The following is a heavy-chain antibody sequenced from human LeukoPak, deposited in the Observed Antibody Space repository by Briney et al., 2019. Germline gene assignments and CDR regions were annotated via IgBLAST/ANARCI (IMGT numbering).Heavy chain of an antibody. CDR2: IKQDGSEK. CDR3: AKKGRLMVYARGNWFDP. V-gene: IGHV3-7*03. CDR1: GFTFSSYW. Sequence: GGSLRLSCAASGFTFSSYWMSWVRQAPGKGLEWVANIKQDGSEKYYVDSVKGRFTISRDNSKNTLYLQMNSLRAEDTAVYYCAKKGRLMVYARGNWFDPWGQGTLVTVSS. D-gene: IGHD2-8*01. J-gene: IGHJ5*02.